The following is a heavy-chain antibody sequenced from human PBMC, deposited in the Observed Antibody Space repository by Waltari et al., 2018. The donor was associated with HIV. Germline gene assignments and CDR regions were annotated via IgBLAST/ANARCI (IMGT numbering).Heavy chain of an antibody. J-gene: IGHJ3*02. CDR3: ARVRITMIVARPNDAFDI. CDR2: IYYSGST. Sequence: QVQLQESGPGLVKPSETLSLTCTVSGGSISSYYWSCIRQPPGKGLEWIGHIYYSGSTNYNPSLKSRVTISLDTSKNQFSLKLSSVTAADTAVYYCARVRITMIVARPNDAFDIWGQGTMVTVSS. V-gene: IGHV4-59*01. CDR1: GGSISSYY. D-gene: IGHD3-22*01.